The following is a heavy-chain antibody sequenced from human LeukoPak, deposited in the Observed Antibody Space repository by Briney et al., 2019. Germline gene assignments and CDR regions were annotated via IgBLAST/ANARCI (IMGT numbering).Heavy chain of an antibody. CDR1: GFTFSGSA. V-gene: IGHV3-73*01. CDR3: TRMGSGRSVDY. Sequence: GGSLRLSCAASGFTFSGSAIHWVRQASGKGLEWVGRIRSKANSYATEYAASVKGRFTISRDDPEKTAYLQINSLKIEDTAVYYCTRMGSGRSVDYWGQGTLVTVSS. D-gene: IGHD1-26*01. CDR2: IRSKANSYAT. J-gene: IGHJ4*02.